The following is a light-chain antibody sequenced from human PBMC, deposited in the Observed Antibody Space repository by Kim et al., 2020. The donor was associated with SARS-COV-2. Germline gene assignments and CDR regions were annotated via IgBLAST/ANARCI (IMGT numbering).Light chain of an antibody. CDR1: QSISSY. Sequence: DIQMTQSPSSLSASVGDRVTITCRASQSISSYLNWYQQKPGKASKLLIYAASSSQSGVPSRFSGSGSGTDFTLTISSLQPEDFVTYYCQQSYSTPPWTFGQGTKVDIK. J-gene: IGKJ1*01. CDR3: QQSYSTPPWT. CDR2: AAS. V-gene: IGKV1-39*01.